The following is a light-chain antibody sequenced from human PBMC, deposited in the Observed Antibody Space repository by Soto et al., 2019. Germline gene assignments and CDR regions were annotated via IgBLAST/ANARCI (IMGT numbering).Light chain of an antibody. V-gene: IGLV2-14*01. CDR2: EVR. J-gene: IGLJ1*01. Sequence: QSALTQPPSASGSPGQSVTISCTGTSSDIGAYNFVSWYQQHPGKAPKLMIYEVRNRPSGVSNRFSGSKSGNTASLTISGLQVEDEADYFCSSYSTSASPYVFGTGTKVTVL. CDR1: SSDIGAYNF. CDR3: SSYSTSASPYV.